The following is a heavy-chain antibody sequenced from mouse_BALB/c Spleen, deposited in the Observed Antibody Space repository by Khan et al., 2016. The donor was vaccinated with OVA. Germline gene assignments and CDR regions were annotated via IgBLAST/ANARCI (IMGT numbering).Heavy chain of an antibody. D-gene: IGHD1-1*01. CDR2: VSTGGHYT. CDR3: SRRANYYDDWLFAF. CDR1: GFTFSTYG. Sequence: EVELVESGGDVVKPGGSLKLSCAASGFTFSTYGMSWVRQTPDKRLEWVATVSTGGHYTYYSDTVKGRFTISRDNAKNTLYLQLSSRTYEDTSMFNLSRRANYYDDWLFAFWGQGTLFTVSA. V-gene: IGHV5-6*01. J-gene: IGHJ3*01.